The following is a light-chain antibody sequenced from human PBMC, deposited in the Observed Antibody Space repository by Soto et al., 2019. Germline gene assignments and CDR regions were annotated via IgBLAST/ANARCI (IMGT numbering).Light chain of an antibody. Sequence: DIQMTQSPSPLSASVGDRVDITCRTSQSVSRYLNWYQAKPGKAPQLLIYEASSLESGVPSRFSGSGSGTDFTLTISSLQPEDSATYYCQQSYSTPPFTFGPGTRV. V-gene: IGKV1-39*01. CDR2: EAS. CDR1: QSVSRY. CDR3: QQSYSTPPFT. J-gene: IGKJ3*01.